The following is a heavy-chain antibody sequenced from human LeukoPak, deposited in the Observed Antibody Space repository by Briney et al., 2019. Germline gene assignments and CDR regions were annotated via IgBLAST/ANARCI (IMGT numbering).Heavy chain of an antibody. CDR1: GFTFSSYA. J-gene: IGHJ4*02. Sequence: AGSLRLSCAASGFTFSSYAMNWLRQAPGKGLEGGSSISNSDSSTYYAYFVKGRFTISRDNSNNTLHLQRNSLRAEDTAVYYCAKSLGVGGYTRYKGFDQWGQGTLVTVSS. CDR3: AKSLGVGGYTRYKGFDQ. D-gene: IGHD5-24*01. V-gene: IGHV3-23*01. CDR2: ISNSDSST.